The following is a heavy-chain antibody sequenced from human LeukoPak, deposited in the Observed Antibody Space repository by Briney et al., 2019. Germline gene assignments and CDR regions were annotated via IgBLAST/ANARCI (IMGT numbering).Heavy chain of an antibody. D-gene: IGHD1-26*01. V-gene: IGHV3-64D*06. CDR2: MNNNGGST. Sequence: GGSLRLSCSASGFTFSSYSMDWVRQAPGKGPEYVSGMNNNGGSTQYADSVKGRFTISRDNSKNTVYLQMSSLRPEDTAVYYCVKAKVGATFDSWGQGTLVTVSS. CDR1: GFTFSSYS. J-gene: IGHJ4*02. CDR3: VKAKVGATFDS.